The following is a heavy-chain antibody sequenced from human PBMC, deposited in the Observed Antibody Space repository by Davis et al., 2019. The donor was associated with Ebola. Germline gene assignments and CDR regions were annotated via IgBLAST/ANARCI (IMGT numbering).Heavy chain of an antibody. CDR1: GFTFSSYW. V-gene: IGHV3-7*01. Sequence: PGGSLRLSCAASGFTFSSYWMSWVRQAPGKGLEWVANIKQDGSEKYYVDSVKGRFTISRDNAKNSLYLQMNSLRAEDTAVYYCTTSPYYDFWSGYRMDVWGKGTTVTVSS. CDR3: TTSPYYDFWSGYRMDV. J-gene: IGHJ6*04. CDR2: IKQDGSEK. D-gene: IGHD3-3*01.